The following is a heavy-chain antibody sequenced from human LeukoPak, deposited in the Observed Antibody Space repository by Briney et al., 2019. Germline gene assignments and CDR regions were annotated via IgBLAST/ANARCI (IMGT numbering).Heavy chain of an antibody. CDR2: IIPIFGTA. J-gene: IGHJ4*02. D-gene: IGHD2-2*01. CDR1: GGTFSSYA. Sequence: ASVKVSCKASGGTFSSYAISWVRQAPGQGLEWMGGIIPIFGTANYAQKFQGRVTITADESTSTAYMELSSLRSEDTAVYYCAREPHYCSSTSCPFDYWGQGTLVTVSS. CDR3: AREPHYCSSTSCPFDY. V-gene: IGHV1-69*01.